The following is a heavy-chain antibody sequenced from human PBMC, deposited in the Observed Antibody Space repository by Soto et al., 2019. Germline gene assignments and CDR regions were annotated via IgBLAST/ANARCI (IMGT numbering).Heavy chain of an antibody. D-gene: IGHD3-16*02. J-gene: IGHJ4*02. Sequence: ASVKVSCKASGGTFSSYAISWVRQAPGQGLEWMGGIIPIFGTANYAQKFQGRVTITADESTSTAYMELSSLRSEDTAVYYCAKGGVMVSGPYYFDYWGQGTLVTVSS. CDR1: GGTFSSYA. CDR2: IIPIFGTA. CDR3: AKGGVMVSGPYYFDY. V-gene: IGHV1-69*13.